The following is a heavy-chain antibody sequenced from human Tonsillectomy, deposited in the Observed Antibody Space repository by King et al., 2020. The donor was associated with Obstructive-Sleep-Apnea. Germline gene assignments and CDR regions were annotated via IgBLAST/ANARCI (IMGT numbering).Heavy chain of an antibody. Sequence: EVQLVESGVEVKKPGESLKISCKGSGYTFTSYWIGWVRQEPGKGLEWMGIIHPGDSNIRYSPSFQGQVTISADKSINTAYLQWSSLKASDTAMYYCARPGVSCSLTWYYFDYWGQGTLVTVSS. J-gene: IGHJ4*02. CDR3: ARPGVSCSLTWYYFDY. CDR1: GYTFTSYW. V-gene: IGHV5-51*01. D-gene: IGHD3-10*01. CDR2: IHPGDSNI.